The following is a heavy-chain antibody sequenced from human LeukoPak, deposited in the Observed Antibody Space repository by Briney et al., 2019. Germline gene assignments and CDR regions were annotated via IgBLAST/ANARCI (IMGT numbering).Heavy chain of an antibody. J-gene: IGHJ4*02. D-gene: IGHD2-21*02. CDR3: AREEYCGGDCYSEFEY. CDR2: IIPLLGIA. Sequence: SVKVSCTASGGTFTSYVFSWVRQAPGQGLEWMGRIIPLLGIAKYAQNFQGRVTITADKSTSTSYMELSSLRSEDTAVYYCAREEYCGGDCYSEFEYWGQGTLVTVSS. CDR1: GGTFTSYV. V-gene: IGHV1-69*04.